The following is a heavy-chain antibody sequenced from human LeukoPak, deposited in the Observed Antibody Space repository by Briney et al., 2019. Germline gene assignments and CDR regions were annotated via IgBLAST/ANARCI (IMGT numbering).Heavy chain of an antibody. CDR1: GDSISRYG. CDR3: ARSRVRGSPHPNAFDI. D-gene: IGHD3-10*01. J-gene: IGHJ3*02. CDR2: SSDYDGNT. V-gene: IGHV1-18*01. Sequence: GSVKVSCMASGDSISRYGITWVRQAPGQGLEWMGWSSDYDGNTNYAQNVQGRVTLTPDTSTSTAYIELRSARSDDTAVYYCARSRVRGSPHPNAFDIWGQGTKVTVSS.